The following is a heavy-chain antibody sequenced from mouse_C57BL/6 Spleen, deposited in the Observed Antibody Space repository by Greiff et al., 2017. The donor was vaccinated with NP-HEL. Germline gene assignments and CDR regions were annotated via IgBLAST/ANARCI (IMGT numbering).Heavy chain of an antibody. Sequence: VQLQQSVAELVRPGASVKLSCTASGFNIKNTYMHWVKQRPEQGLEWIGRIDPANGNTKYAPKFQGKATITADTSSNTAYLQLSSLTSEDTAIYYCARDYYGSSWDYYAMDYWGQGTSVTVSS. CDR1: GFNIKNTY. J-gene: IGHJ4*01. D-gene: IGHD1-1*01. CDR3: ARDYYGSSWDYYAMDY. V-gene: IGHV14-3*01. CDR2: IDPANGNT.